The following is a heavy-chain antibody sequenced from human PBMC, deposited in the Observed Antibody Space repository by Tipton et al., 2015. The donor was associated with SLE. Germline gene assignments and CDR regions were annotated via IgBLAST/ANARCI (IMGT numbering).Heavy chain of an antibody. D-gene: IGHD2-15*01. CDR3: ARRPANNSQFDS. V-gene: IGHV4-34*01. Sequence: TLSLTCAVYGGSFSGYYWSWIRQPPGKGLEYIGEINHSGSTNCNPSLKSRVTISLDTSRTQFSLKLTSVTAADTAVYYCARRPANNSQFDSWGQGTLVTVSS. CDR2: INHSGST. CDR1: GGSFSGYY. J-gene: IGHJ4*02.